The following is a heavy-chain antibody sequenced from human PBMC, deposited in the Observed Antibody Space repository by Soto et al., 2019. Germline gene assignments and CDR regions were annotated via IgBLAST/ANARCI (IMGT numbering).Heavy chain of an antibody. J-gene: IGHJ4*02. CDR2: ISINGGST. V-gene: IGHV3-64D*06. CDR1: GFTFSIYA. D-gene: IGHD3-22*01. CDR3: VKGEYYYDSSGYYPFDY. Sequence: GALRLSCSASGFTFSIYAMHWVRQAPGKGLEYVSSISINGGSTHYADSVKGRFTISRDNSKNTQYLQMSSLRADDTALYYCVKGEYYYDSSGYYPFDYWGQGTLVTVSS.